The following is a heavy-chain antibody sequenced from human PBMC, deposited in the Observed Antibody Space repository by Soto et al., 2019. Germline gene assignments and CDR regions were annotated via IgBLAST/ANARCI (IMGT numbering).Heavy chain of an antibody. CDR1: GYSFTSYA. CDR2: INAGNGNT. CDR3: AREGIAAAGSLEYYYGMEM. V-gene: IGHV1-3*01. Sequence: ASAKVSCKAPGYSFTSYAMHWVRQAPGQRLEWMGWINAGNGNTKYSQKFQGRVTITRDTSASTAYMELSSLRSEDTAVYYCAREGIAAAGSLEYYYGMEMLCQGATLTISS. J-gene: IGHJ6*02. D-gene: IGHD6-13*01.